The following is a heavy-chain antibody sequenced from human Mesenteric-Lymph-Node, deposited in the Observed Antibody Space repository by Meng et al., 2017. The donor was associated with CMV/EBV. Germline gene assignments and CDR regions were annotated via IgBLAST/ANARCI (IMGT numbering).Heavy chain of an antibody. CDR2: ISGSGGST. V-gene: IGHV3-23*01. D-gene: IGHD3-3*01. Sequence: SCTAAGFTFSSYAMSWVRQAPGKGLEWVSAISGSGGSTYYADSVKGRFTISRDNSKNTLYLQMNSLRAEDTAVYYCAKDRRFRAFDYWGQGTLVTVSS. CDR3: AKDRRFRAFDY. J-gene: IGHJ4*02. CDR1: GFTFSSYA.